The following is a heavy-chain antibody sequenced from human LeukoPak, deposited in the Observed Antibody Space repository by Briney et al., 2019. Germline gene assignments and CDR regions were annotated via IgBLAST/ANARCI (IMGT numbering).Heavy chain of an antibody. CDR3: TKVPFDLIKGTYDL. CDR2: IRVGSTNT. Sequence: PGGSLRPSCAASGFSLTNYALTWVRQAPGRGLEWVSSIRVGSTNTYYADSVKGRFTISRDDSRNTFYLYMNSLRPDDTAVYYCTKVPFDLIKGTYDLWGQGTKVTVSS. D-gene: IGHD3-10*01. CDR1: GFSLTNYA. J-gene: IGHJ3*01. V-gene: IGHV3-23*01.